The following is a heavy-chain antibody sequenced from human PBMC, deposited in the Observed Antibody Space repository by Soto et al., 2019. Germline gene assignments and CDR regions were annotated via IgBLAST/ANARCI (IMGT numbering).Heavy chain of an antibody. CDR2: ISSSSSYI. V-gene: IGHV3-21*01. D-gene: IGHD6-6*01. J-gene: IGHJ4*02. Sequence: GGSLRLSCAASGFTFSSYSMNWVRQAPGKGLEWVSSISSSSSYIYYADSVKGRFTISRDNAKNSLYLQMNSLRAEDTAVYYCARAGEYSSSSFDYWGQGTLVTVSS. CDR3: ARAGEYSSSSFDY. CDR1: GFTFSSYS.